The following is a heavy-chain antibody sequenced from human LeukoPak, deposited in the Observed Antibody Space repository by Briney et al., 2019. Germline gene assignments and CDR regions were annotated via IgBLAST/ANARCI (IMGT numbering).Heavy chain of an antibody. Sequence: SETLSLTCTVSGGSISSSSYYWGWIRQPPGKGLEWIGSIYHSGSTYYNPSLKSRVTISVDTSKNQFSLKLRSVTAADTAVYYCARVVQSTDSSGFYLPEYFQHWGQGTLVTVSS. CDR1: GGSISSSSYY. CDR3: ARVVQSTDSSGFYLPEYFQH. CDR2: IYHSGST. V-gene: IGHV4-39*07. J-gene: IGHJ1*01. D-gene: IGHD3-22*01.